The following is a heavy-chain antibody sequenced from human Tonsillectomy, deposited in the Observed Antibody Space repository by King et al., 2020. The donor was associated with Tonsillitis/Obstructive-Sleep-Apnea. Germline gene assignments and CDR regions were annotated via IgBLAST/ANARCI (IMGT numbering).Heavy chain of an antibody. D-gene: IGHD2-8*02. CDR2: INFNGGRT. Sequence: VQLVESGGGVVQPGRSLRLSCAASGFTFSSYAMHWVRQAPGKGLEFVSAINFNGGRTYYASSVKGRFTISRDNSKNTLYLQMGSLRAEDMAVYYCAREAYVTGGSCDYWGQGTLVTASS. V-gene: IGHV3-64*01. CDR3: AREAYVTGGSCDY. CDR1: GFTFSSYA. J-gene: IGHJ4*02.